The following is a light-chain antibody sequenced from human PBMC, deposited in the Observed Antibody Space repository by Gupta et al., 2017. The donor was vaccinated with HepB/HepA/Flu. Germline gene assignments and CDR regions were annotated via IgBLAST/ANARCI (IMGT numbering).Light chain of an antibody. CDR1: QSLLHSNGYNY. J-gene: IGKJ3*01. CDR2: GGS. CDR3: MQALQSPRFT. V-gene: IGKV2-28*01. Sequence: VLTPSPLSLPVTPGEPASISCRSSQSLLHSNGYNYLDWYLQKPGQSPKLLIYGGSNRASGVPDRFSGSGSGTDLTLKISRVEAEDFGVYYCMQALQSPRFTFGPGTKVDIK.